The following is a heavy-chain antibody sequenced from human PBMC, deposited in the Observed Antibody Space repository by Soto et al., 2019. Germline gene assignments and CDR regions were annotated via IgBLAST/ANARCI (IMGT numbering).Heavy chain of an antibody. D-gene: IGHD3-9*01. CDR3: ARARLRYFDWLLSHYGMDV. V-gene: IGHV4-61*01. Sequence: SETLSLTCTVSGGSVSSGSYYWSWIRQPPGKGLEWIGYIYYSGSTNYNPSLKSRVTISVDTSKNQFSLKLSSVTAADTVVYYCARARLRYFDWLLSHYGMDVWGQGTTVTVSS. J-gene: IGHJ6*02. CDR2: IYYSGST. CDR1: GGSVSSGSYY.